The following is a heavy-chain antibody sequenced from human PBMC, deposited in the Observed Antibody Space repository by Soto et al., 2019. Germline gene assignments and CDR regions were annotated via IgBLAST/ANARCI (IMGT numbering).Heavy chain of an antibody. D-gene: IGHD3-10*01. J-gene: IGHJ6*02. V-gene: IGHV3-30*18. Sequence: QVQLVESGGGVVQPGRSLRLSCAASGFTFSSYGMHWVRQAPGKGLEWVAVISYDGSNKYYADSVKGRFTISRDNSKNTRYLQMNSLRAEDTAVYYCAKDQLRGVRGVITYYYGMDVRGQGTTVTVSS. CDR1: GFTFSSYG. CDR3: AKDQLRGVRGVITYYYGMDV. CDR2: ISYDGSNK.